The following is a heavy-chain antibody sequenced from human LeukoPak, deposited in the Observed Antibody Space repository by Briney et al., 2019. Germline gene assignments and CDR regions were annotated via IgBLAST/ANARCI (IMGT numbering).Heavy chain of an antibody. V-gene: IGHV4-59*01. D-gene: IGHD3-10*01. CDR2: IYYSGST. Sequence: SKTLSLTCTVSGGSISSYYWSWIRQPPGKGLEWIGYIYYSGSTNYNPSLKSRVTISVDTSKNLFSLKLSSVTAADTAVYYCARAGYGSGTYYFDYGGQGTLVTVSS. CDR1: GGSISSYY. CDR3: ARAGYGSGTYYFDY. J-gene: IGHJ4*02.